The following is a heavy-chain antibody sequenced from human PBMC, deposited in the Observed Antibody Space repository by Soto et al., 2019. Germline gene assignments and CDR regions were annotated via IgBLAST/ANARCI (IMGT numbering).Heavy chain of an antibody. CDR2: IYYRGST. CDR3: ARRVLEGRID. Sequence: QAQLQESGPGLVKPSETLSLTCTVSGGSVSSGGSFWSWIRQPPGKKGLEWIGYIYYRGSTNYNPSLKSRATISVDSSKNQFYLKLSSVTATDTAVYYCARRVLEGRIDWGQGILVTVSS. CDR1: GGSVSSGGSF. J-gene: IGHJ4*02. V-gene: IGHV4-61*08. D-gene: IGHD3-3*01.